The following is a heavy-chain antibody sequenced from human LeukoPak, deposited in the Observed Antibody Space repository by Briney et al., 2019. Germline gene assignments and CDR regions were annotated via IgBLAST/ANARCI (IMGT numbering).Heavy chain of an antibody. CDR2: ISCSCGST. CDR3: AKGMRLGTAIQNYFDY. Sequence: PGGSLRLSCAASGFTFSSYAMSWVRRAPGKGLEWVSAISCSCGSTYYADSVKGRFTISRDNSKNTLYLQMNSLRAEDTAVYYCAKGMRLGTAIQNYFDYWGQGTLVTVSS. D-gene: IGHD2-21*02. V-gene: IGHV3-23*01. J-gene: IGHJ4*02. CDR1: GFTFSSYA.